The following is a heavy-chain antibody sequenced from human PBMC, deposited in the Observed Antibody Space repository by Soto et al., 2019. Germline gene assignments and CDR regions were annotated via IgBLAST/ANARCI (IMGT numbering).Heavy chain of an antibody. D-gene: IGHD2-15*01. Sequence: SETLSLTCTVSVGSISSGDYYWSWIRQPPGKGLEWIGYIYYSGSTYYNPSLKSRVTISVDTSKNQFSLKLSSVTAADTAVYYCARSGGNYPKTYWYFDLWGRGTLVTVSS. V-gene: IGHV4-30-4*01. CDR2: IYYSGST. J-gene: IGHJ2*01. CDR3: ARSGGNYPKTYWYFDL. CDR1: VGSISSGDYY.